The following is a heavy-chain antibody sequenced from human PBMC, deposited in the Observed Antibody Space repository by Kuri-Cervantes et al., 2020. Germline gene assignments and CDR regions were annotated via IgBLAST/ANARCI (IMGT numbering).Heavy chain of an antibody. Sequence: ETLSLTCAASGFTFSSYAMSWVRQAPGKGLEWVSAISGSGGSTYYADSVKGRFTISRDNSKNTLYLQMNSLRAEDTAVYYCAKSSRQWLRAFDIWGQGTMVTVSS. CDR1: GFTFSSYA. J-gene: IGHJ3*02. CDR3: AKSSRQWLRAFDI. CDR2: ISGSGGST. V-gene: IGHV3-23*01. D-gene: IGHD6-19*01.